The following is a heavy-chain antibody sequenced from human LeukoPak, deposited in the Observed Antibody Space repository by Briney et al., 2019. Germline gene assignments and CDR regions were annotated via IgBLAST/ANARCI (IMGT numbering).Heavy chain of an antibody. Sequence: PSETLSLTCAVYGGSFSGYYWSWIRQPLGKGLEWIGEINHSGSTNYNPSLKSRVTISVDTSKNQFSLKLSSVTAADTAVYYCARKKLRWYPWDYWGQGTLVTVSS. CDR2: INHSGST. J-gene: IGHJ4*02. V-gene: IGHV4-34*01. CDR1: GGSFSGYY. CDR3: ARKKLRWYPWDY. D-gene: IGHD4-23*01.